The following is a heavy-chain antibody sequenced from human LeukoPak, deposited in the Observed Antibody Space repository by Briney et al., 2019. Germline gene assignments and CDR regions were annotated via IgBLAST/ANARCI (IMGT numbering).Heavy chain of an antibody. CDR2: ISSSGSTI. J-gene: IGHJ6*02. CDR1: GFTFSSYE. V-gene: IGHV3-48*03. CDR3: ARDQGYHYYYGMDV. Sequence: PGGSLRLSCAAFGFTFSSYEMNWVRQAPGKGLEWVSYISSSGSTIYYADSVKGRFTISRDNAKNSLYLQMNSLRAEDTAVYYCARDQGYHYYYGMDVWGQGTTVTVSS.